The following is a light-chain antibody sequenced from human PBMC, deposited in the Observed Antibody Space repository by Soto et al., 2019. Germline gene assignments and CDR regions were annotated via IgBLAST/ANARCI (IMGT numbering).Light chain of an antibody. CDR1: QSISSW. J-gene: IGKJ4*01. Sequence: DIQMTQSPSTLSASVGDRVTITCRASQSISSWLAWYQQKPGKAPKLLIYKASSLESGVPSRFSGSGSGTEFTLTITSLLPDDFATYFCQQYSSYSLPTFGGGTKVDI. CDR2: KAS. CDR3: QQYSSYSLPT. V-gene: IGKV1-5*03.